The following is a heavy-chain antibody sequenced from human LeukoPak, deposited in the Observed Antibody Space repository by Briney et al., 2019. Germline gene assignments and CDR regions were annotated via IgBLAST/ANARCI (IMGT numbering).Heavy chain of an antibody. J-gene: IGHJ4*02. CDR1: GGSISSYY. Sequence: SETLSLTCTVSGGSISSYYWSWIRQPPGKGLEWIGYIYYSGSTNYNPSLKSRVTISVDTSKNQFSLKLSSVTAADTAVYYCARVPPLYCSGGSCYPRLTNFDYWGQGTLVTVSS. CDR2: IYYSGST. D-gene: IGHD2-15*01. CDR3: ARVPPLYCSGGSCYPRLTNFDY. V-gene: IGHV4-59*08.